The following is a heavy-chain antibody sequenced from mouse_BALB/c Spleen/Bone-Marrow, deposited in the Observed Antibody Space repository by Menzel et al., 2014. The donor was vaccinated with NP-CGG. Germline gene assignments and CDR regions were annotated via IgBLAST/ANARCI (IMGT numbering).Heavy chain of an antibody. J-gene: IGHJ1*01. CDR3: ARSQGGYWYFNV. Sequence: QVQLKESGAELVRPGSSVKTSCKASGYAFSSYWMNWVKQRPGQGLEWIGQIYPGDGDTNYNGEFKGKATLTADKSSSAAYMQLSSLTSEDSAVYFCARSQGGYWYFNVWGAGTTVTVSS. CDR1: GYAFSSYW. D-gene: IGHD3-3*01. V-gene: IGHV1-80*01. CDR2: IYPGDGDT.